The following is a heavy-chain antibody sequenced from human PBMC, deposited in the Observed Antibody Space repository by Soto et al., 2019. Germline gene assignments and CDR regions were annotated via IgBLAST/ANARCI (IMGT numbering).Heavy chain of an antibody. V-gene: IGHV4-59*01. J-gene: IGHJ6*03. Sequence: QVQLQESGPGLVKPSETLSLTCTVSGGSISGYYWSWIRQPPGKGLEWIGYIYYSGSTNYNPSLKSRVTISVDTSKNQFSLKLNSVTAADTAVYYCASTGTPASGYYYYYMDVWGKGTTVTVSS. CDR1: GGSISGYY. D-gene: IGHD4-4*01. CDR3: ASTGTPASGYYYYYMDV. CDR2: IYYSGST.